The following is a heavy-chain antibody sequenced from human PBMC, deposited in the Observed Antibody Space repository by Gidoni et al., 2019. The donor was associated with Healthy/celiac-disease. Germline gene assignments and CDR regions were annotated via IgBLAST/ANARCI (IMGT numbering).Heavy chain of an antibody. CDR2: ISSNGGST. Sequence: EVQLVESGGGLVQPGGSLRLSCAASGFTFSSYAMQWVRQAPGKGLEYVSAISSNGGSTYYANSVKGRFTISRDNSKNTLYLQMGSLRADDMAVYYCARGPFYCSGGSCSYIFDYWGQGTLVTVSS. CDR3: ARGPFYCSGGSCSYIFDY. V-gene: IGHV3-64*01. J-gene: IGHJ4*02. CDR1: GFTFSSYA. D-gene: IGHD2-15*01.